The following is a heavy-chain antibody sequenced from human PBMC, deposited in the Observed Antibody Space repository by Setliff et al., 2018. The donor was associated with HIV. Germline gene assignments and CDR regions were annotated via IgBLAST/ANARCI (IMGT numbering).Heavy chain of an antibody. Sequence: GASVKVSCKASGYTFTSYYMHWVRQAPGQRLEWMGWINTDNGYTKYSQKFQGRVTITGDTSASTAYMELSSLRSEDTAVYYCSVGAGGGGYWGQGTLVTVSS. CDR1: GYTFTSYY. D-gene: IGHD3-10*01. CDR3: SVGAGGGGY. J-gene: IGHJ4*02. V-gene: IGHV1-3*04. CDR2: INTDNGYT.